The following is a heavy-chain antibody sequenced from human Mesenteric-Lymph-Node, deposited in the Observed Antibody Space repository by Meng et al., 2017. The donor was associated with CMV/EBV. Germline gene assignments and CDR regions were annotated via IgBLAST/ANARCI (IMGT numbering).Heavy chain of an antibody. D-gene: IGHD1-1*01. Sequence: GGSLRLSCSASGFTFSAYSMNWVRQTPSKGLEWVSIIYDTGKKFYADSVKGRFTISRDNSQNILYLQMTALRADDTATYFCVKDWTPDGRFTFDFWGQGTVVTVSS. CDR2: IYDTGKK. J-gene: IGHJ4*02. V-gene: IGHV3-23*03. CDR1: GFTFSAYS. CDR3: VKDWTPDGRFTFDF.